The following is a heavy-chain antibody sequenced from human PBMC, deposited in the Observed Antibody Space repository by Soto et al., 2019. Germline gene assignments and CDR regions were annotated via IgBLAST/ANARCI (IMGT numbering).Heavy chain of an antibody. CDR2: IYYTGST. V-gene: IGHV4-59*01. CDR1: GDSINNYY. CDR3: ARLRDGYNYRYFDY. J-gene: IGHJ4*02. D-gene: IGHD5-12*01. Sequence: SETLSLTCTASGDSINNYYWSWIRQPPGKRLEWIGYIYYTGSTNYNPSLKSRVTISVDTSKNQFSLKLSSVTAADTAVYYCARLRDGYNYRYFDYWGQGTLVTVSS.